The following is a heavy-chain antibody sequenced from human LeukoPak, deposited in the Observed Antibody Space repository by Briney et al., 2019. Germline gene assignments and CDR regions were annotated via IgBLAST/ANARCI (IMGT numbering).Heavy chain of an antibody. V-gene: IGHV1-2*02. CDR2: INPNSGGT. CDR3: ARGVTGRYCSSTSCHWRAWFDP. CDR1: GYTFTGYY. Sequence: ASVKVSCKASGYTFTGYYMHWVRQAPGQGLEWMGWINPNSGGTNYAQKFRGRVTMTRDTSISTAYMELSRLRSDDTAVYYCARGVTGRYCSSTSCHWRAWFDPWGQGTLVTVSS. J-gene: IGHJ5*02. D-gene: IGHD2-2*01.